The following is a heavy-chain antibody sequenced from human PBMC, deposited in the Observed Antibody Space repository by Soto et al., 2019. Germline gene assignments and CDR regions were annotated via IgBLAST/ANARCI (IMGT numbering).Heavy chain of an antibody. CDR1: GYSFTSYW. D-gene: IGHD2-15*01. J-gene: IGHJ6*02. V-gene: IGHV5-51*01. CDR3: ARLPVVVVDELYYYYYGMDV. Sequence: PGESLKISCKGSGYSFTSYWIGWVRQMPGKGLEWMGIIYPGDSDTRYSPSFQGQVTISADKSISTAYLQWSSLKASDTAMYYCARLPVVVVDELYYYYYGMDVWGQGTTVTVSS. CDR2: IYPGDSDT.